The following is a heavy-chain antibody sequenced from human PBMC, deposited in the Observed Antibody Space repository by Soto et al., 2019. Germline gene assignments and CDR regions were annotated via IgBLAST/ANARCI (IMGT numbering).Heavy chain of an antibody. CDR3: AHRRDYYGDWNSGQFDY. CDR1: GFSISTSGVG. Sequence: QITLKESGPTLVDPTQTLTLTCSLSGFSISTSGVGVGWIRQTPGKALEWLVFIYWDDDKRYSPSLKSRLAITKDASKNQVVLTMTDMDPVDTGTYYCAHRRDYYGDWNSGQFDYWRQGTLVTVSS. CDR2: IYWDDDK. V-gene: IGHV2-5*02. J-gene: IGHJ4*02. D-gene: IGHD4-17*01.